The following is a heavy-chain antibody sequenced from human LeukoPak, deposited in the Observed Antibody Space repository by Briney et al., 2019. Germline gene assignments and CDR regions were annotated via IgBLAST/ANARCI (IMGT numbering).Heavy chain of an antibody. J-gene: IGHJ1*01. V-gene: IGHV4-59*01. CDR2: IYYSGST. D-gene: IGHD4-23*01. CDR3: ARGDSTVTPKYFQY. Sequence: SETLSLTCTVSGGSIRSYYWSWIRQPPGKGLEWIGYIYYSGSTNYNPSHKSRVTISVDTSQNQFSLKLSSVTAADTAVYYCARGDSTVTPKYFQYWGQGILVTVSS. CDR1: GGSIRSYY.